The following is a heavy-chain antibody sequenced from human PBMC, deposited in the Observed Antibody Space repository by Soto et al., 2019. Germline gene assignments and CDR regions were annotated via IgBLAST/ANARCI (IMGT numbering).Heavy chain of an antibody. CDR2: IKQDESEK. CDR3: VRDVAFDYVN. J-gene: IGHJ4*02. Sequence: VQLVESGGGLVQPGGSLRISCTVSGFSFSSYWMSWVRQAPGKGLEWVASIKQDESEKYYVDSVKGRFTISRDNVDDSLFLQMNSLSADDTAVYFCVRDVAFDYVNWGQGTLVTVSS. V-gene: IGHV3-7*01. CDR1: GFSFSSYW. D-gene: IGHD3-16*01.